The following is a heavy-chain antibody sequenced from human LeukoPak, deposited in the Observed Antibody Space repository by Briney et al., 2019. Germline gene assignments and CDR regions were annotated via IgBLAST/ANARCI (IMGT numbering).Heavy chain of an antibody. V-gene: IGHV3-74*01. CDR1: GNYW. J-gene: IGHJ4*02. Sequence: GGSLRLSCAASGNYWMHWVRQAPGKGLVWVSHINSDGSWTSYADSVKGRFTIAKDNAKNTVYLQMNSLRAEDTAVYYCVSFYETYWGRGTLVTVSS. D-gene: IGHD2/OR15-2a*01. CDR3: VSFYETY. CDR2: INSDGSWT.